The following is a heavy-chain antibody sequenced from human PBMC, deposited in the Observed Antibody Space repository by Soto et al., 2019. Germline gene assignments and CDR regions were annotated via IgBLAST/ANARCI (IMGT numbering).Heavy chain of an antibody. CDR2: ISYDGSNK. Sequence: QVQLVESGGGVVQPGRSLRLSCAASGFTFSSYAMHWVRQAPGKGLEWVAVISYDGSNKYYADSVKGRFTISRDNSKNTLYLQMNSPRAEDTAVYYCERGVAAGKRSADYWGQGTLVTVSS. J-gene: IGHJ4*02. V-gene: IGHV3-30-3*01. D-gene: IGHD6-13*01. CDR1: GFTFSSYA. CDR3: ERGVAAGKRSADY.